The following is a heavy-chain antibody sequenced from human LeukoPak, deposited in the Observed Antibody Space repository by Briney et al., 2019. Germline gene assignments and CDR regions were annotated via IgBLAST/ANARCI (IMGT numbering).Heavy chain of an antibody. CDR2: VYTTGST. V-gene: IGHV4-4*07. D-gene: IGHD4-17*01. CDR1: GGSISSYY. CDR3: ARLTVTTRYYYYGMDV. Sequence: SETLSLTCTVSGGSISSYYWSWIRQPAGKGLEWVGRVYTTGSTDYNPSLKSRLTMSVDMSKNQFSLRLSSVTAADTAVYYCARLTVTTRYYYYGMDVWGQGTTVTVSS. J-gene: IGHJ6*02.